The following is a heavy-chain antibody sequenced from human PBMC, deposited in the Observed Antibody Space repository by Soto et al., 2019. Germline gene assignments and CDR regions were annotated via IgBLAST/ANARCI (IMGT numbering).Heavy chain of an antibody. CDR2: INQSGST. V-gene: IGHV4-34*01. CDR3: ARGITIGEAPDKNYFDS. J-gene: IGHJ4*02. Sequence: SETLSLTCAVYGGSFSGYYWTWIRQPPGKGLEWIGEINQSGSTNYNPSLKSRVAISVDTSKNQFSLKLRSVTAADTGVYYCARGITIGEAPDKNYFDSWGQGTPVTVS. D-gene: IGHD3-10*01. CDR1: GGSFSGYY.